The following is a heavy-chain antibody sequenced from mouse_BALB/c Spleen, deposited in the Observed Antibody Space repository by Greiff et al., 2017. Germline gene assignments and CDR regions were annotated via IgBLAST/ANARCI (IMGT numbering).Heavy chain of an antibody. CDR2: IYPSDSYT. J-gene: IGHJ2*01. Sequence: QVQLQQPGAELVRPGASVKLSCKASGYTFTSYWINWVKQRPGQGLEWIGNIYPSDSYTNYNQKFKDKATLTVDKSSSTAYMQLSSPTSEDSAVYYCTLDSSGYYWGQGTTLTVSS. CDR3: TLDSSGYY. CDR1: GYTFTSYW. V-gene: IGHV1-69*02. D-gene: IGHD3-2*01.